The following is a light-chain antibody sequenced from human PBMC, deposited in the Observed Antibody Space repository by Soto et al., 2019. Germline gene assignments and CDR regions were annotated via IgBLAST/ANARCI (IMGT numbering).Light chain of an antibody. CDR3: SSYTTINTWV. CDR2: EVN. Sequence: QSALTQPASVSGSPGPSITISCTGTSSDVGAYGYVSWYQQHPGKSPKIILYEVNNRPSGLSNRFSGSKSGNTASLTISGLQAEDEADYYCSSYTTINTWVFGGGTKLTVL. V-gene: IGLV2-14*01. CDR1: SSDVGAYGY. J-gene: IGLJ3*02.